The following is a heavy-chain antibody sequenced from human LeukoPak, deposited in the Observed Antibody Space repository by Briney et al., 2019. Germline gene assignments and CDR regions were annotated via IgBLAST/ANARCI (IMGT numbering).Heavy chain of an antibody. D-gene: IGHD2-15*01. J-gene: IGHJ4*02. V-gene: IGHV3-30*03. CDR2: ISYDGSNK. CDR3: AREVVYYFDY. Sequence: PGGSLRLSCAASGFTFSTYGMHWVRQAPGKGLEWVAVISYDGSNKYYADSVKGRFTISRDNSKNTLYLQMNSLRAEDTAVYYCAREVVYYFDYWGQGTLVTVSS. CDR1: GFTFSTYG.